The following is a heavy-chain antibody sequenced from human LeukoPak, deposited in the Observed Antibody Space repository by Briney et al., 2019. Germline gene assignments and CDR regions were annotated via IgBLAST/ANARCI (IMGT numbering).Heavy chain of an antibody. J-gene: IGHJ5*02. CDR1: GFTFSNYG. D-gene: IGHD2-2*01. V-gene: IGHV3-30*02. Sequence: PGGSLRLSCAASGFTFSNYGMHWVRQAPGKGLEWVAFIQFDGSETYYADSVKGRFAISRDNSKNTLYLQMNTLTADDTAIYYCAKDRCSSTSCRNWFDPWGQGTLVTVSS. CDR3: AKDRCSSTSCRNWFDP. CDR2: IQFDGSET.